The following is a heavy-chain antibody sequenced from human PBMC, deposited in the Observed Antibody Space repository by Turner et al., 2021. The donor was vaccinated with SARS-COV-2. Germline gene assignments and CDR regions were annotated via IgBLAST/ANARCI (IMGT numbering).Heavy chain of an antibody. CDR1: GFTFSSFG. J-gene: IGHJ4*02. V-gene: IGHV3-21*01. CDR3: ARDYRFDY. Sequence: EVQLLESGRGLVTPAGSLSLSCAASGFTFSSFGRNWVRQAPGKGLEWVSSISSGSNYIYYADSVKGRFNISRDNAKNSLYLQMNSLRAEDTAVYYCARDYRFDYWGQGTLVTVSS. CDR2: ISSGSNYI.